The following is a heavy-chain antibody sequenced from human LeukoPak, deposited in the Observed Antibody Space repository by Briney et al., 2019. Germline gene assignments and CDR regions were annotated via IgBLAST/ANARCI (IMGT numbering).Heavy chain of an antibody. V-gene: IGHV3-11*01. CDR2: INSSGSTI. Sequence: GGSLRLSCAASGFTFSDYYMTWIRQAPGKGLEWVSCINSSGSTIFYADSVKGRFTISRDNAKSSLFLQMNSLRAEDTAVYYCARVNRVTAIQELDYWGQGTLVTVSS. CDR1: GFTFSDYY. CDR3: ARVNRVTAIQELDY. D-gene: IGHD2-21*02. J-gene: IGHJ4*02.